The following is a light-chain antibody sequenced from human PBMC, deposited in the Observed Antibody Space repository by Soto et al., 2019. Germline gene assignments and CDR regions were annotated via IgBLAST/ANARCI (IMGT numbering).Light chain of an antibody. Sequence: QLVLPQPPSASGTPGQRVTISCSTSNSRSGSNYVYWYQQLPGAAPKLLIYRNDQRPSGVPDRFSGSKSGTSASLAISGLRSEDEGDYFCAKWDDSLRVYVFGSGTKVTVL. V-gene: IGLV1-47*01. J-gene: IGLJ1*01. CDR3: AKWDDSLRVYV. CDR1: NSRSGSNY. CDR2: RND.